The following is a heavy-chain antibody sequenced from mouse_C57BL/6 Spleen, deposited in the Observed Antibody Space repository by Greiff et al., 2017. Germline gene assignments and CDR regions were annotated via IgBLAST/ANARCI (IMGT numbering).Heavy chain of an antibody. J-gene: IGHJ3*01. CDR3: AREDYDYDSWFAY. CDR1: GYTFTSYW. D-gene: IGHD2-4*01. V-gene: IGHV1-55*01. CDR2: IYPVSGST. Sequence: QVQLKQPGAELVKPGASVKMSCKASGYTFTSYWITWVKQRPGQGLEWIGDIYPVSGSTNYNEKFKSKATLTVDTSSSTAYMQLSSLTSEDSAVYYCAREDYDYDSWFAYWGQGTLVTVSA.